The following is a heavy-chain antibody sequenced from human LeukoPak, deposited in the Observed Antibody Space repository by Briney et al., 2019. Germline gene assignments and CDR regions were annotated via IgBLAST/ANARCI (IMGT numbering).Heavy chain of an antibody. Sequence: PSETLSLTCTVSGGSISSGGYYWSWIRQHPGKGLEWIGYIYYSGSTYYNPSLKSRVTISVGTSKNQFSLKLSSVTAADTAVYYCARGAAAGIGYWGRGTLVTVSS. J-gene: IGHJ4*02. CDR2: IYYSGST. V-gene: IGHV4-31*03. CDR1: GGSISSGGYY. CDR3: ARGAAAGIGY. D-gene: IGHD6-13*01.